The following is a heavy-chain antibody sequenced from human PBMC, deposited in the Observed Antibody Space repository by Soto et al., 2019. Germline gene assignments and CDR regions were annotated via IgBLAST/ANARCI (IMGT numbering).Heavy chain of an antibody. CDR2: IIPIFGTA. J-gene: IGHJ3*02. CDR3: AGGGIAARVAYISAFDI. CDR1: GGTFSSYA. V-gene: IGHV1-69*13. Sequence: AASVKVSCKASGGTFSSYAISWVRQAPGQGLEWMGGIIPIFGTANYAQKFQGRVTITADESTSTAYMELSSLRSEDTAVYYCAGGGIAARVAYISAFDIWGQGTMVTVSS. D-gene: IGHD6-6*01.